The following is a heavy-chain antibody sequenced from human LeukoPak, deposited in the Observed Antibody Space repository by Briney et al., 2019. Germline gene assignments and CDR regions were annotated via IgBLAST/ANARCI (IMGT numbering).Heavy chain of an antibody. J-gene: IGHJ4*02. D-gene: IGHD3-10*01. CDR2: IYSGGST. CDR3: ARATMVRNVAIDY. CDR1: GFTFSSYA. V-gene: IGHV3-53*01. Sequence: QPGGSLRLSCSASGFTFSSYAMHWVRQAPGKGLEWVSVIYSGGSTYYADSVKGRFTISRDNSKNTLYLQMNSLRAEDTAVYYCARATMVRNVAIDYWGQGTLVTVSS.